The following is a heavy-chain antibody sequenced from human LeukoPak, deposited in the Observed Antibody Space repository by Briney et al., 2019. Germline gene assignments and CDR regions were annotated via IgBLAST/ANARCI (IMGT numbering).Heavy chain of an antibody. Sequence: GASVKVSCKASGYKFTDYYVHWVRQAPGQGLEWMGWINPNNGGTNYAQMFHGRVTMTRDTSITTAYMELNRLTSDDPAVYYCARELAFCTSTSCPLYHYCGQGPLVTVSS. D-gene: IGHD2-2*01. CDR2: INPNNGGT. CDR1: GYKFTDYY. V-gene: IGHV1-2*02. CDR3: ARELAFCTSTSCPLYHY. J-gene: IGHJ4*02.